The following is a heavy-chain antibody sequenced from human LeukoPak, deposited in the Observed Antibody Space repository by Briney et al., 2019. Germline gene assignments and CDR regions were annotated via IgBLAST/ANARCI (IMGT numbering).Heavy chain of an antibody. CDR2: ISSSSSYI. CDR1: GFTFSSYS. D-gene: IGHD2-15*01. J-gene: IGHJ4*02. V-gene: IGHV3-21*01. Sequence: GGSLRLSCAASGFTFSSYSMNWVRQAPGKGLEWASSISSSSSYIYYADSVKGRFTISRDNAKNSLYLQMNSLRAEDTAVYYCARDAAFYCSGGSCYSDYFDYWGQGTLVTVSS. CDR3: ARDAAFYCSGGSCYSDYFDY.